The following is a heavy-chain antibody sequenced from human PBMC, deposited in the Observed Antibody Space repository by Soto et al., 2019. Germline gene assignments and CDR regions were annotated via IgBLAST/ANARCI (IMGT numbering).Heavy chain of an antibody. Sequence: ASVKVSCKASGYMFRSYGISWVRQAPGKGLEWMGWISTYNGNTKYGQKFQGRVTLTTETSTSTVYMDLRSLRFDDTAVYYCARGAEDRYYDNRCYSSSSTFDYWGPGTLVTVCS. J-gene: IGHJ4*01. CDR2: ISTYNGNT. D-gene: IGHD3-22*01. CDR3: ARGAEDRYYDNRCYSSSSTFDY. V-gene: IGHV1-18*01. CDR1: GYMFRSYG.